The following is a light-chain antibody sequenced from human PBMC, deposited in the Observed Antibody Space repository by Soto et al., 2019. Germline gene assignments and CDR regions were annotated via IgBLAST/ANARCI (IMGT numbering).Light chain of an antibody. J-gene: IGLJ2*01. Sequence: QSVLTQPPSASGSPGQSVTISCTGTSSDVGSYNYVSWYQQHPGKAPKLMIYEVSKRPSGVPDRFSGSKSGNTASLTVSVLQAEDEADYYCSSYGGSNDLVFGGGTKLTVL. V-gene: IGLV2-8*01. CDR3: SSYGGSNDLV. CDR1: SSDVGSYNY. CDR2: EVS.